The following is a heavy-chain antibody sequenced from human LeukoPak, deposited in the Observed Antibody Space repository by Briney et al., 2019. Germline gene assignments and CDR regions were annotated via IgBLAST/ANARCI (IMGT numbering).Heavy chain of an antibody. CDR2: IYSDNT. J-gene: IGHJ4*02. CDR3: ARRAGAYSHPYDY. CDR1: GFTVSSNS. D-gene: IGHD4/OR15-4a*01. V-gene: IGHV3-53*01. Sequence: GGSLRLSCTVSGFTVSSNSMSWVRQAPGKGLDWVSFIYSDNTHYSDSMKGRFTISRDNSKNTLYLQMNSLRAEDTAVYYCARRAGAYSHPYDYWGQGTLVTVSS.